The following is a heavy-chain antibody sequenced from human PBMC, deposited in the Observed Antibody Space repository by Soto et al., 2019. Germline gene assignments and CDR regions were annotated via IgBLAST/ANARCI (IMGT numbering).Heavy chain of an antibody. CDR3: ASMAALVDAYFDN. V-gene: IGHV4-30-4*01. J-gene: IGHJ4*02. CDR2: LHFSGNS. Sequence: QLQLQESGPGLVKPSQTLSLTCTVSGGSITGFDHYWSWIRQPPGRGLEWIGYLHFSGNSYYNPSLNSRAAISLETSKRQFSLNLRSVTAADTAVYFCASMAALVDAYFDNWGPGTLVTVSS. D-gene: IGHD2-8*02. CDR1: GGSITGFDHY.